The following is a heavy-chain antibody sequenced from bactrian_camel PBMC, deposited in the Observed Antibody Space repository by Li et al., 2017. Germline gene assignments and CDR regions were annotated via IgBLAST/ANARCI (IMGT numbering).Heavy chain of an antibody. CDR2: IFTHRQTT. CDR1: DYSFSRYW. CDR3: AARWCGRLDYDH. Sequence: QLVESGGGSVQAGGSLRLSCAASDYSFSRYWAWFRQAPGKEREGVASIFTHRQTTWYTDSVKGRFTISKDNVKNTLYLQMNDLKPEDTSMYYCAARWCGRLDYDHWGQGTQVTVS. J-gene: IGHJ4*01. D-gene: IGHD1*01. V-gene: IGHV3S1*01.